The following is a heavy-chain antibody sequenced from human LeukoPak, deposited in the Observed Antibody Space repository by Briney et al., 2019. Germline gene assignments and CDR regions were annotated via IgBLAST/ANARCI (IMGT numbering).Heavy chain of an antibody. V-gene: IGHV1-2*02. J-gene: IGHJ3*02. CDR2: INPNSGGT. CDR3: ASDWGLSQLEYCSNTNCYMGAFDI. Sequence: ASVTVSCKASGNTFTSYGISWVRQAPGQGLEWMGWINPNSGGTNYAQKLQGRVTMTRDTSISTAYMELSRLRSDDTAVYYCASDWGLSQLEYCSNTNCYMGAFDIWGQGTMVTVSS. D-gene: IGHD2-2*02. CDR1: GNTFTSYG.